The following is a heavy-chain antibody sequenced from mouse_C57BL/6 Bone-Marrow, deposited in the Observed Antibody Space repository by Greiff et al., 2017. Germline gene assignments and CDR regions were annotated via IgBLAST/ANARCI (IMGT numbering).Heavy chain of an antibody. V-gene: IGHV1-66*01. CDR2: IYPGSGNT. J-gene: IGHJ4*01. Sequence: QVQLQQSGPELVKPGASVKISCKASGYSFTSYYIHWVKQRPGQGLEWIGWIYPGSGNTKYNEKFKGKATLTADTSSSTAYMQLSSLTSEDSAVYYCALNYYGSSYGAMDYWGQGTSVTVSS. D-gene: IGHD1-1*01. CDR3: ALNYYGSSYGAMDY. CDR1: GYSFTSYY.